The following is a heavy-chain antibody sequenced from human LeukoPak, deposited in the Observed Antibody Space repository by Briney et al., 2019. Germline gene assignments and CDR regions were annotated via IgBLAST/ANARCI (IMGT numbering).Heavy chain of an antibody. Sequence: GGSLRLSCAASGFTVNSNYMNWVRQPPGKGLEWVAVISFDGSNKYYADSVKGRFTISRDNSKNTLYLQMNSLRAEDTAVYYCAREELGSSLGFDPWGQGTLVTVSS. CDR2: ISFDGSNK. CDR1: GFTVNSNY. CDR3: AREELGSSLGFDP. D-gene: IGHD3-16*01. J-gene: IGHJ5*02. V-gene: IGHV3-30-3*01.